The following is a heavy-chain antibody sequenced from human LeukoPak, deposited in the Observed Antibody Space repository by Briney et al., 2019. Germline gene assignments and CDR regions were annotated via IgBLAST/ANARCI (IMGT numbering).Heavy chain of an antibody. J-gene: IGHJ4*02. D-gene: IGHD6-19*01. CDR2: ISGGKP. CDR3: AKGYTTGWSEGYLDY. V-gene: IGHV3-23*01. CDR1: GLSLSYYA. Sequence: PGGSLTLSCAPSGLSLSYYAMNWVRQTPGKGLEWGSGISGGKPNYAPPARGRFTISRDSSKNTLYLHMDFLRAEDTAVYLCAKGYTTGWSEGYLDYWGQGTLVSVSS.